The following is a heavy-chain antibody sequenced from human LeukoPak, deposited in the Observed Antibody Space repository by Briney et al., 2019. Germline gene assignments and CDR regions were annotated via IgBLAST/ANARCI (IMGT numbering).Heavy chain of an antibody. CDR3: ARDSESYYFDY. J-gene: IGHJ4*02. CDR1: GFTFSSYS. CDR2: IGSTSSPI. D-gene: IGHD3-10*01. V-gene: IGHV3-21*01. Sequence: GGSLRLSCAASGFTFSSYSMNWVRQAPGKGLEWVSSIGSTSSPIYYADSVKGRFTISRDDAKSSLYLQMNSLRAEDTAVYCCARDSESYYFDYWGQGTLVTVSS.